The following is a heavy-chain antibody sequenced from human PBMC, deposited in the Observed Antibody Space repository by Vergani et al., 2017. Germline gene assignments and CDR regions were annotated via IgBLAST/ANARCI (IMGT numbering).Heavy chain of an antibody. CDR2: IYPGDSDT. D-gene: IGHD3-3*01. J-gene: IGHJ6*03. V-gene: IGHV5-51*03. CDR1: GYSFTSYW. Sequence: EVQLVQSGAEVKKPGESLKISCKGSGYSFTSYWIGLVRQMPGKGLEWMGIIYPGDSDTRYSPSVQGQVTISADKSIRTAYLQWSSLKASDTAMYYWARSTYDVWSGYYTENYYMDVWGKGTTVTVSS. CDR3: ARSTYDVWSGYYTENYYMDV.